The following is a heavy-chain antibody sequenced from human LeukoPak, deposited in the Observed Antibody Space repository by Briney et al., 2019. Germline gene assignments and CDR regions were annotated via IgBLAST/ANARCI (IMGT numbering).Heavy chain of an antibody. CDR2: ISRSDGFE. Sequence: NPGGSLRLSCEASGFIFSDYYMSWIRQAPGKGLEWVAYISRSDGFEYYADSVKGRFTVSVENAKSSVYLQMNSLRAEDSAVYYCARGPNHYDYYDLDVWGQGTTVIVSS. CDR3: ARGPNHYDYYDLDV. J-gene: IGHJ6*02. CDR1: GFIFSDYY. V-gene: IGHV3-11*01.